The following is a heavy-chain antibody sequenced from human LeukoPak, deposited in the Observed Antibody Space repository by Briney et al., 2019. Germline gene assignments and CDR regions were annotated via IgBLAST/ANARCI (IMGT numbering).Heavy chain of an antibody. CDR3: VRHGPDGDYSYGYGGFGY. CDR2: IYYSGST. Sequence: SETLSLTCTVSGGSISSYYWSWIRQPPGKGLEWIGYIYYSGSTNYNPSLKSRVTISVDTSKNQFSLKLSSVTAADTAVYYCVRHGPDGDYSYGYGGFGYWGQGTLVTVSS. V-gene: IGHV4-59*08. J-gene: IGHJ4*02. CDR1: GGSISSYY. D-gene: IGHD5-18*01.